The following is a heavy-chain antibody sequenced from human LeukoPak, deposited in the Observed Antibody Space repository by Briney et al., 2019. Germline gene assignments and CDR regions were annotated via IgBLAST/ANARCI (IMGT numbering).Heavy chain of an antibody. CDR1: GFTFSHSA. Sequence: SGGSLRLSCAASGFTFSHSAMHWVRQSSGKGLEWVAVISYDGTNKYFGDSVKGRFTISRDNSKNTLYLQMNSLRPEDTALYYCARDGVGSTGGYFDSWGQGTLVTVSS. CDR2: ISYDGTNK. J-gene: IGHJ4*02. D-gene: IGHD3-3*01. V-gene: IGHV3-30-3*01. CDR3: ARDGVGSTGGYFDS.